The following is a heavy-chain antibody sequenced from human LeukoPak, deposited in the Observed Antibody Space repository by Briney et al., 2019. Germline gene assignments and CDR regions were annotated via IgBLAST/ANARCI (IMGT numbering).Heavy chain of an antibody. Sequence: GGSLRLSCPASGFTFSTYIMNWVRQAPWKGLAWISFISTSSIYIYYADSVKGRFTISRDNARNSLYLQMNSLRAEDTAVYYCARGEWSSSPFDYWGQGTLVTVSS. D-gene: IGHD6-6*01. V-gene: IGHV3-21*01. CDR2: ISTSSIYI. J-gene: IGHJ4*02. CDR1: GFTFSTYI. CDR3: ARGEWSSSPFDY.